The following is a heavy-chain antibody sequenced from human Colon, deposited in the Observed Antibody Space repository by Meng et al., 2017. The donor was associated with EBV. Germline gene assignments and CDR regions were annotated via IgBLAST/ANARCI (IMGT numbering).Heavy chain of an antibody. Sequence: DSGPGFVSPPETLSFTCTGSGHSVATGRVYWSGIRQPPGKGLEWIAYIYYIGGTNYNPSLKSRLTISLDTSKNQFSLSLRSVTAADTAVYYCARVSGRSFDPWGQGTLVTVSS. CDR3: ARVSGRSFDP. D-gene: IGHD3-10*01. V-gene: IGHV4-61*01. J-gene: IGHJ5*02. CDR2: IYYIGGT. CDR1: GHSVATGRVY.